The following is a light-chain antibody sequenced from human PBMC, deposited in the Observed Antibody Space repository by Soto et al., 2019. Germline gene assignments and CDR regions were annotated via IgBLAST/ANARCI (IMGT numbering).Light chain of an antibody. CDR2: GVT. Sequence: QSALTQPASVSGSPGQSITISCTGTSIDVGGYNYVSWYQHHPGKAPKLMIYGVTNRPSGVSIRFSGSKSGNTASLTISGLQPEDEADYYCISYIHRLTLVVFGGGTQLTVL. V-gene: IGLV2-14*01. CDR1: SIDVGGYNY. CDR3: ISYIHRLTLVV. J-gene: IGLJ2*01.